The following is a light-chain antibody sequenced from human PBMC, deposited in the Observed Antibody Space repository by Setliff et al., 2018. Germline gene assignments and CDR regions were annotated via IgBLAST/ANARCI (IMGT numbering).Light chain of an antibody. V-gene: IGLV2-14*01. Sequence: QSALAQPASVSGSPGQSITISCTGTSSDVGTYSFVSWYQQHPGKAPKLMIYDVTNRPSGVSSRFSGSKSGNTASLTISGLQAEDEADYYCSSYSRATTLVIFGGGTKVTVL. CDR2: DVT. CDR1: SSDVGTYSF. J-gene: IGLJ2*01. CDR3: SSYSRATTLVI.